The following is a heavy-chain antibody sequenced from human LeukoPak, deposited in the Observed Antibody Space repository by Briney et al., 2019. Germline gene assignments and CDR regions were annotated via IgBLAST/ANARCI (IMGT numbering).Heavy chain of an antibody. Sequence: PGGSLRLSCAASGFTFSSYSMNWVRQAPGKGLEWVSSISATSSNIYYADSLKGRFTISRDNAKNSLYLQMNSLRAEDTALYYCARVQLVDYYHYSYMDVWGKGTTVTVSS. V-gene: IGHV3-21*04. CDR1: GFTFSSYS. CDR2: ISATSSNI. J-gene: IGHJ6*03. D-gene: IGHD6-6*01. CDR3: ARVQLVDYYHYSYMDV.